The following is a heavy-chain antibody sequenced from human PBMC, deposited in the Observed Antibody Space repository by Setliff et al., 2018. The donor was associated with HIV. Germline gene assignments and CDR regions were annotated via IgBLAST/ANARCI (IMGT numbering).Heavy chain of an antibody. CDR2: MYPGTSTT. V-gene: IGHV5-51*01. J-gene: IGHJ5*02. CDR3: AISGSPDRRPT. CDR1: GYSFSTYW. Sequence: ESLKISCQGSGYSFSTYWIGWVRQMPGKGLEWMGIMYPGTSTTKYSPSFQGQVTISADKSISTAYLQWSSLKASDTAIYYCAISGSPDRRPTWGQGTLVTVSS. D-gene: IGHD3-10*01.